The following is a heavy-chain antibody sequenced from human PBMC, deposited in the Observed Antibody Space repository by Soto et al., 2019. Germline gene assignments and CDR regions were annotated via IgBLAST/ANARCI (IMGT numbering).Heavy chain of an antibody. Sequence: EVQLVESGGGLVQPGGSLRLSCAASGFTVSSFYMTWVRQAPGKGLQWVAVISSGGSTYYADSVKGRFTISRDNSKNTLYLEMNSLRAEDTAVYYCARDTFGRAYDFLQGGQGTLVTVSS. CDR2: ISSGGST. CDR3: ARDTFGRAYDFLQ. CDR1: GFTVSSFY. J-gene: IGHJ4*02. D-gene: IGHD3-3*01. V-gene: IGHV3-66*01.